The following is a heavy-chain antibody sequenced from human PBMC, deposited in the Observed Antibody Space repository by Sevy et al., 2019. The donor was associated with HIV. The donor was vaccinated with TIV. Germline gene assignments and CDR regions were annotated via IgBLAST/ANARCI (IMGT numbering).Heavy chain of an antibody. V-gene: IGHV4-30-2*01. CDR2: IYHTGST. J-gene: IGHJ4*02. Sequence: SETLSLTCVVSGGSISSGLYSWNWIRQPPGKGLEWIGYIYHTGSTYYNPSLKSRVTISADRSKNQFSLRLSSVIAADTAVYYCAGDNGVYPYYFDHWGQGTLVTVSS. CDR3: AGDNGVYPYYFDH. CDR1: GGSISSGLYS. D-gene: IGHD4-17*01.